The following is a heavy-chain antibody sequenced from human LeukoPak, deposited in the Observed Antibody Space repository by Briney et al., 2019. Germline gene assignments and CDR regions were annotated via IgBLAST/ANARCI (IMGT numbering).Heavy chain of an antibody. CDR2: IKSKADGGTT. Sequence: GGSLTLACAASGFGFTNAWMSWVRQAPGKGLEWVGRIKSKADGGTTDYATAVKRRFTISREDSKITLYLQMNSLKTEDTAVYYWAKRVSYFDFGGESTRDSVST. J-gene: IGHJ4*02. V-gene: IGHV3-15*01. CDR1: GFGFTNAW. CDR3: AKRVSYFDF.